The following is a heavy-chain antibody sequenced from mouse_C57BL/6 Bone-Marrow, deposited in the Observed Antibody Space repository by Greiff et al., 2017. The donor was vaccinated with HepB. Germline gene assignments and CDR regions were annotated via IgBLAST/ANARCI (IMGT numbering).Heavy chain of an antibody. D-gene: IGHD1-1*01. V-gene: IGHV5-17*01. CDR1: GFTFSDYG. CDR3: ARGYYYGSSPFAY. J-gene: IGHJ3*01. CDR2: ISSGSSTI. Sequence: EVHLVESGGGLVKPGGSLKLSCAASGFTFSDYGMHWVRQAPEKGLEWVAYISSGSSTIYYAGTVKGRFTISRDNAKNTLFLQMTSLRSEDTAMYYCARGYYYGSSPFAYWGQGTLVTVSA.